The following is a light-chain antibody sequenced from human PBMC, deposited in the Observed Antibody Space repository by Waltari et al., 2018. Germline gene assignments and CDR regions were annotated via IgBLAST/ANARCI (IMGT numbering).Light chain of an antibody. J-gene: IGKJ1*01. CDR2: DAS. V-gene: IGKV3-11*01. CDR3: QQRSKWWT. CDR1: QSVSSY. Sequence: EIVLTQSPATLSLSPGEKATLSCRASQSVSSYLAWYKQKPGQTPRLFSFDASTSAPGIPARFSGSGSGTDFTLTISSLEPEDFAVYYCQQRSKWWTFGQGTKVEIK.